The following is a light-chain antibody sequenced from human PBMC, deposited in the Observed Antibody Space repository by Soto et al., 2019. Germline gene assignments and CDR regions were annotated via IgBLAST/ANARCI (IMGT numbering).Light chain of an antibody. CDR3: QQYDRSPIT. V-gene: IGKV3-11*01. CDR2: DAS. CDR1: HSVTTH. Sequence: EIVLTQSTDTLSLSPGERATLSCWASHSVTTHLAWFQQRPGQTPRLLIYDASTRAPGIPARFSGRGSGADFTLTISSLEPEDFALYYCQQYDRSPITFGQGTRLEIK. J-gene: IGKJ5*01.